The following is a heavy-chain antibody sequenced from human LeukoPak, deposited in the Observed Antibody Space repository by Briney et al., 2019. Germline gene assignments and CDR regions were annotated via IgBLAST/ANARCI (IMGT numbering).Heavy chain of an antibody. CDR1: NFTFTAYN. J-gene: IGHJ4*02. V-gene: IGHV3-48*02. D-gene: IGHD4-11*01. Sequence: GGSLRLSCVAYNFTFTAYNMTWVRQAAGKGLEWISYINYSRNKISYADSVKGRFSVSRDNDKNAVYLQMNSLTDEDKAIYYCARDWGYGYSDQWGQGTLVTVSS. CDR3: ARDWGYGYSDQ. CDR2: INYSRNKI.